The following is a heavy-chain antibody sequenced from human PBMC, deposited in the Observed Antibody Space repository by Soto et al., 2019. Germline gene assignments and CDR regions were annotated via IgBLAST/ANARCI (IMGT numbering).Heavy chain of an antibody. CDR1: GFTFSSSA. V-gene: IGHV3-30-3*01. Sequence: QVQLVESGGGVVQPGRSLRLSCAASGFTFSSSAMHWVHQAPGKGLEWVAGIAYDGSNKYHADSVKGRFTISRDNSKNTLYVQMNSPRGEDTAVYYCARDSPQGIDYWGQGALVTVSS. CDR2: IAYDGSNK. J-gene: IGHJ4*02. D-gene: IGHD3-10*01. CDR3: ARDSPQGIDY.